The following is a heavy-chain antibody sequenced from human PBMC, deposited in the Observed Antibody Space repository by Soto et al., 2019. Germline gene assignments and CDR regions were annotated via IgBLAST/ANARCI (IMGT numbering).Heavy chain of an antibody. J-gene: IGHJ6*03. V-gene: IGHV4-39*02. CDR1: GGSISSSSYY. Sequence: SETLSLTCTVSGGSISSSSYYWGWIRQPPGKGLEWIGSIYYSGSTYYNPSLKSRVTISVDTSKNQFSLKLSSVTAADTAVYYCAREIKGEFLEWPRPGNYYYYMDVWGKGTTVTVSS. CDR2: IYYSGST. D-gene: IGHD3-3*01. CDR3: AREIKGEFLEWPRPGNYYYYMDV.